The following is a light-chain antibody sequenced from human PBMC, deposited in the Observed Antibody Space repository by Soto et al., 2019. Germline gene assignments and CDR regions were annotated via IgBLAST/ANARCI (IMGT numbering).Light chain of an antibody. Sequence: DIQMTQSPSTLSASVGDRVTITCRASQSISSWLAWYQQKPGKAPKLLIYMASSLESGVPSRFSGSGSGTELTLTISSLQPDDFATYYCQQYNSYSRTFRQGTKVEIK. CDR1: QSISSW. J-gene: IGKJ1*01. V-gene: IGKV1-5*03. CDR3: QQYNSYSRT. CDR2: MAS.